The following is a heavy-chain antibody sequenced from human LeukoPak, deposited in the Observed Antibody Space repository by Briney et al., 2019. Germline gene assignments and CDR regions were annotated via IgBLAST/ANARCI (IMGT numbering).Heavy chain of an antibody. J-gene: IGHJ5*02. Sequence: GGSLRLSCAASRFAFSSYSMNWVRQAPGKGLEWVSYISSSSSSIYYADSVKGRFTISRDNAKNSLYLQMNSLRAEDTAVYYCARGGITVFGVQVGYFDPWGQGTLVTVSS. CDR1: RFAFSSYS. D-gene: IGHD3-3*01. V-gene: IGHV3-48*01. CDR3: ARGGITVFGVQVGYFDP. CDR2: ISSSSSSI.